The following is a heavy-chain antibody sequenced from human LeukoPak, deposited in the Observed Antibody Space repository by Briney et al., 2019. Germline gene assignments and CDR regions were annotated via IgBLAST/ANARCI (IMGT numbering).Heavy chain of an antibody. CDR2: IYNSGAGI. J-gene: IGHJ4*02. V-gene: IGHV3-23*01. CDR1: GFTFSTYT. D-gene: IGHD6-19*01. Sequence: SGGSLRLSCAASGFTFSTYTMSWVRQAPGKGLECVSSIYNSGAGIFYADSVKGRFTISRDNSKNTLYLQMNSLRAEDTAVYYCAKDVAPDSGWDLDYWGQGTLVTVSS. CDR3: AKDVAPDSGWDLDY.